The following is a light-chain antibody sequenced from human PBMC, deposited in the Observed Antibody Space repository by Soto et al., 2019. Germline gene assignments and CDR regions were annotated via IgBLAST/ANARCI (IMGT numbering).Light chain of an antibody. CDR1: QYINTR. CDR2: QTS. CDR3: HQRQSWPRT. V-gene: IGKV3-11*01. Sequence: EIVLTQSPGTLSLSPGERVTLSCRASQYINTRLAWYQHRPGQAPRLLIYQTSIRAAGIPARFSASGTGTDFTLTISDVQPEDFAVYYCHQRQSWPRTFGQGTKVDI. J-gene: IGKJ1*01.